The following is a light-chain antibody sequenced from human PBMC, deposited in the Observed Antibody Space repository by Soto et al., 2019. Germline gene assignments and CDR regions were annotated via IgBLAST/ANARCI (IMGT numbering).Light chain of an antibody. V-gene: IGKV3-11*01. CDR3: QQRHMWPIT. Sequence: EIVMTQSPATLSVSPGESATLSCRASQSFRGLLAWYQQNPGQAPRLLIYDAYNRATGIPPRFSGSGSGTDCTLTISSLEPEDAAVYYCQQRHMWPITLGQGTRLEIK. J-gene: IGKJ5*01. CDR2: DAY. CDR1: QSFRGL.